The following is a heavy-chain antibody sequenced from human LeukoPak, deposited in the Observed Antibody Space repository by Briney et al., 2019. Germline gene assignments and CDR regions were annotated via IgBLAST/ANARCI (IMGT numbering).Heavy chain of an antibody. Sequence: GRSLRLSCEASGFTFSSYGIHWVRQAPGKGLEWVAVISYDGSNKYYADSVKGRLTISRDNSKNTLYLQMNSLRAEDTAVYYCAKEPHYYYDSSGYYDYWGQGTLVTVSS. CDR3: AKEPHYYYDSSGYYDY. D-gene: IGHD3-22*01. CDR2: ISYDGSNK. V-gene: IGHV3-30*18. CDR1: GFTFSSYG. J-gene: IGHJ4*02.